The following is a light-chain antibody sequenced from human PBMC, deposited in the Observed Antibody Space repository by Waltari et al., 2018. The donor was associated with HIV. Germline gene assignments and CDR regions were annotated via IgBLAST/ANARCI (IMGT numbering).Light chain of an antibody. Sequence: EIVLTQARPHLSVTPGQPAIVSRKSRENLQHSDGKTTLKWYVQRPAQPPQLLMKDAYPRFSGVPGRFTGSGTWPFYTLMISRVEADDVGTYYCMQSNQLPPTFGQGTKLDIK. CDR3: MQSNQLPPT. CDR1: ENLQHSDGKTT. CDR2: DAY. V-gene: IGKV2D-29*01. J-gene: IGKJ2*01.